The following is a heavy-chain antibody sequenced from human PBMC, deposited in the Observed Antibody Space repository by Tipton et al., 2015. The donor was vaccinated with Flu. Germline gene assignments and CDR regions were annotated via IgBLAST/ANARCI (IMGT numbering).Heavy chain of an antibody. V-gene: IGHV3-23*01. CDR3: VKGGLSHHYGSGISDY. CDR2: ISGSSDAT. CDR1: GFTFSNYD. D-gene: IGHD3-10*01. J-gene: IGHJ4*02. Sequence: SGFTFSNYDMNWVRQSPGKGLEWVSIISGSSDATVYADSVRGRFAISRDNSKNTVYMQMNSLRAEDTALYYCVKGGLSHHYGSGISDYWGQGTLVTVST.